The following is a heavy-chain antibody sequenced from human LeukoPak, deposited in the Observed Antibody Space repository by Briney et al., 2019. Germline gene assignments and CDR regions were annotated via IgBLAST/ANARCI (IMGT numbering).Heavy chain of an antibody. J-gene: IGHJ4*02. CDR3: ARSSLSTGGDYDDYFDY. Sequence: SETLSLTCTVSGGSISSSSYYWGWIRQPPGKGLEWIGSIYYSGSTYYNPSLKSRVTISVDTSKNQFSLKLSSVTAADTAVYYCARSSLSTGGDYDDYFDYWGQGTLVTVSS. CDR2: IYYSGST. V-gene: IGHV4-39*07. D-gene: IGHD2-21*02. CDR1: GGSISSSSYY.